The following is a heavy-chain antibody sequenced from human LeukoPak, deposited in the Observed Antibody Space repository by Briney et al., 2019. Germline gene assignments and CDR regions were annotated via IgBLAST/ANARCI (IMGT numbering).Heavy chain of an antibody. CDR1: GYTFTGCY. CDR3: ARASTYSSRMNWFDP. V-gene: IGHV1-2*02. Sequence: GASVKVSCKASGYTFTGCYIHWVRQAPGQGLEWMGWINPNSGGTNYAQKFQGRVTMTRDTSISTAYMELSRLRSDDTAVYYCARASTYSSRMNWFDPWGQGTLVTVSS. J-gene: IGHJ5*02. D-gene: IGHD6-13*01. CDR2: INPNSGGT.